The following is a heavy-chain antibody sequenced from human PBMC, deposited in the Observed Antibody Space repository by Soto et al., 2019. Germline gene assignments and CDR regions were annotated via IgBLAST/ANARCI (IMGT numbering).Heavy chain of an antibody. CDR2: MNPNSGNT. V-gene: IGHV1-8*01. CDR1: GYAFTSYD. CDR3: ARRYCSGGSCYSDY. D-gene: IGHD2-15*01. Sequence: GSVKVSCKASGYAFTSYDINWVRQATGQGLEWMGWMNPNSGNTGYAQKFQGRVTMTRNTSISTAYMELSSLRSEDTAVYYCARRYCSGGSCYSDYWGQGTLVTVSS. J-gene: IGHJ4*02.